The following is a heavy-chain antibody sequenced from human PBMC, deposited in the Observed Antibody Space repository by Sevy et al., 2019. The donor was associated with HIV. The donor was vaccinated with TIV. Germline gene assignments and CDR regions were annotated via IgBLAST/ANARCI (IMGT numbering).Heavy chain of an antibody. J-gene: IGHJ3*01. V-gene: IGHV3-23*01. Sequence: GGSLRLSCTASGFTFNTHAMTWVRQAPGKGLEWVSVISGPGLSTYYADSVKGRFTISRDNSKNTRYLQMNSLRVDDTATYYCAKALNPALESMIEVILRTLKGFDVWGQGTMVTVS. D-gene: IGHD3-22*01. CDR1: GFTFNTHA. CDR3: AKALNPALESMIEVILRTLKGFDV. CDR2: ISGPGLST.